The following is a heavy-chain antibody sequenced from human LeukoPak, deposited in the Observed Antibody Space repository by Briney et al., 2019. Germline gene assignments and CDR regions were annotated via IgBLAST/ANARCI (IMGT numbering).Heavy chain of an antibody. CDR3: ARHSWLIGEFVILYNWFDP. D-gene: IGHD3-10*01. J-gene: IGHJ5*02. CDR2: IYYSANT. Sequence: PSETLSLTCTVSGGSISSGSYYWSWIRQPAGKGLEWIGSIYYSANTYYNPSLRSRVTISLDTSKNQFSLKLSSVTAADTAVYYCARHSWLIGEFVILYNWFDPWGQGTLVTVSS. V-gene: IGHV4-39*01. CDR1: GGSISSGSYY.